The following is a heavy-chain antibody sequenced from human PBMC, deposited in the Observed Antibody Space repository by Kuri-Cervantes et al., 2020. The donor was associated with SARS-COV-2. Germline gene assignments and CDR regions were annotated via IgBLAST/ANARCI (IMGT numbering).Heavy chain of an antibody. V-gene: IGHV3-13*05. Sequence: GESLKISCAASGFTFSSYDMHWVRQATGKGLEWVSAIGTAGDPYYPGSVKGRFTISRDNSKNTLYLQMNSLRAEDTAVYYCAKVEGTNYDFWSGYYPQRNWFDPWGQGTLVTVSS. J-gene: IGHJ5*02. CDR1: GFTFSSYD. CDR3: AKVEGTNYDFWSGYYPQRNWFDP. D-gene: IGHD3-3*01. CDR2: IGTAGDP.